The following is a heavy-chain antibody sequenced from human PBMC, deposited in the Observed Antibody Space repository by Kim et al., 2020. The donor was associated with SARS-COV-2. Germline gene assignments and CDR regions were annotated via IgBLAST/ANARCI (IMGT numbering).Heavy chain of an antibody. Sequence: SQTLSLTCGVSGESVSSNSVGWNWIRQSPSGGLEWLARTYYWSKWNNEYAVSVKSRITINPDPSNNQFSLHLSSVTPEDTAMYYCARDGRSTTGVGLDSWGQGILVTVSS. CDR2: TYYWSKWNN. D-gene: IGHD1-1*01. V-gene: IGHV6-1*01. CDR3: ARDGRSTTGVGLDS. CDR1: GESVSSNSVG. J-gene: IGHJ4*02.